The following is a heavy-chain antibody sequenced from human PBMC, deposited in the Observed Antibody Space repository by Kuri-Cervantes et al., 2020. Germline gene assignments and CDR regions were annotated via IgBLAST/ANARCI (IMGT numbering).Heavy chain of an antibody. Sequence: GGSLRLSCAASGFTFSSYGMHWVRQAPGKGLEWVAVISYDGSNEYYADSVKGRFTISRDNSKNTLYLQMNSLRAEDTAVYYCAKDVGPTITGTKFDPWGQGTLVTVSS. J-gene: IGHJ5*02. CDR3: AKDVGPTITGTKFDP. V-gene: IGHV3-30*18. CDR2: ISYDGSNE. D-gene: IGHD1-20*01. CDR1: GFTFSSYG.